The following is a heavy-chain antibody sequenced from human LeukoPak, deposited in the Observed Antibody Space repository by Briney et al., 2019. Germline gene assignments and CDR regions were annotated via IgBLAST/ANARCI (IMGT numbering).Heavy chain of an antibody. D-gene: IGHD2-15*01. V-gene: IGHV1-2*02. CDR3: ARAGNIVVAVAAKGRYNWFDP. J-gene: IGHJ5*02. Sequence: GASVKVSCKASGYTFTGYYMHWVRQAPGQGLEWMGWINPNSGGTNHAQKFQGRVTMTRDTSISTAYMELSRLRSDDTAVYYCARAGNIVVAVAAKGRYNWFDPWGQGTLVTVSS. CDR1: GYTFTGYY. CDR2: INPNSGGT.